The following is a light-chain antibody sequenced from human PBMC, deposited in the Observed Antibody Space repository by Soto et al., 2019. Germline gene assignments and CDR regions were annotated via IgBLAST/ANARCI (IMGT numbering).Light chain of an antibody. V-gene: IGLV2-8*01. CDR2: EVN. CDR3: ISYAGSNNVL. CDR1: SSDVGGYNY. Sequence: QSALTQPPSASGSPGQSVTISCTGTSSDVGGYNYVSWYQQHPGKAPKLMIYEVNKRPSGVPDRFSGSKSGNTASLTVSGLQAEDEADYYCISYAGSNNVLFGGGTKLTVL. J-gene: IGLJ2*01.